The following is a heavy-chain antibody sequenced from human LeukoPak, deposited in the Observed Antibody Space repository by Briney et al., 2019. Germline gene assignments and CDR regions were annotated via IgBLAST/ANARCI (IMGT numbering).Heavy chain of an antibody. CDR2: INSDETIS. CDR1: GFTFSSYW. V-gene: IGHV3-74*01. J-gene: IGHJ4*02. CDR3: ARSPYYDSSEFLGY. D-gene: IGHD3-22*01. Sequence: SGGSLRLSCAASGFTFSSYWMHWVRQVPNQGLMWVSRINSDETISEYVDSVNGRFTISRDNAKNTLYLQMNSLRAEDTAVYYCARSPYYDSSEFLGYWGQGTLVTVSS.